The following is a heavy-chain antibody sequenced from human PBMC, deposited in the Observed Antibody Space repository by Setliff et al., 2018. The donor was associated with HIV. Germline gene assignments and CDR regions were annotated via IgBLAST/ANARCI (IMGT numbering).Heavy chain of an antibody. V-gene: IGHV3-23*01. CDR3: ARAPDLGAHV. CDR1: GFSFRSYA. Sequence: PGGSLRLSCAASGFSFRSYAVSWVRQAPGKGLEWVSVISGSGDITYYADSLKGRFTISRDNSKNTLYLQMNSLRAEDTAVYYCARAPDLGAHVWGQGTTVTVSS. D-gene: IGHD1-26*01. CDR2: ISGSGDIT. J-gene: IGHJ6*02.